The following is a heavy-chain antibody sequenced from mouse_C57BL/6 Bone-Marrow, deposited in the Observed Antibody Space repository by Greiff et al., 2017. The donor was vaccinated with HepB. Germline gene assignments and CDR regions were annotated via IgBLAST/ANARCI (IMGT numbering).Heavy chain of an antibody. J-gene: IGHJ2*01. CDR3: ARWGDYDFDY. V-gene: IGHV1-59*01. D-gene: IGHD2-4*01. CDR2: IDPSDSYT. CDR1: GYTFTSYW. Sequence: QVQLQQPGAELVRPGTSVKLSCKASGYTFTSYWMHWVKQRPGQGLEWIGVIDPSDSYTNYNQKFKGKATLTVDTPSSTAYMQLSSLTSEDSAVYYCARWGDYDFDYWGQGTTLTVSS.